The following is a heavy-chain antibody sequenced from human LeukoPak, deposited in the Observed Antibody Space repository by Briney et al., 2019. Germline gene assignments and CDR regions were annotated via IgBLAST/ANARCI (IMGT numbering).Heavy chain of an antibody. CDR2: ISAYNGNT. V-gene: IGHV1-18*01. D-gene: IGHD2-15*01. CDR1: GYTFTSYG. CDR3: ARTGYCSGGSCEIFADY. Sequence: ASVKVSCKASGYTFTSYGIGWVRQAPGQGLEWMGWISAYNGNTNYAQKLQGRVTMTTDTSTSTACMELRSLRSDDTAVYYCARTGYCSGGSCEIFADYWGQGTLVTVSS. J-gene: IGHJ4*02.